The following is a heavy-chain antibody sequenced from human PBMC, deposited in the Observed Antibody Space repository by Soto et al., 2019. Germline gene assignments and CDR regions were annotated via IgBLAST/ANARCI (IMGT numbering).Heavy chain of an antibody. D-gene: IGHD3-10*01. J-gene: IGHJ5*02. V-gene: IGHV4-30-2*01. CDR2: IYHSGST. Sequence: QLQLQESGSGLVKPSQTLSLTWAVSGGSISSGGYSWSWNRQPPGKGLEWIGYIYHSGSTYYNPSLQSPVTMSVDRSKNQFSLKLSSVTAADTAVYYCARESETGWFDPWGQGTLGTVSS. CDR1: GGSISSGGYS. CDR3: ARESETGWFDP.